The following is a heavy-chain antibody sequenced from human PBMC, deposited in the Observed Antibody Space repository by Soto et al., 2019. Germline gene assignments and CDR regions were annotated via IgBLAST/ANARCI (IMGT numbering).Heavy chain of an antibody. CDR2: IFASGDNT. V-gene: IGHV3-23*01. CDR3: ARDPNGDYVGAFDI. CDR1: GVRFSDYA. J-gene: IGHJ3*02. D-gene: IGHD4-17*01. Sequence: EVQVLESGGGLVQPGGSLRLSCAASGVRFSDYAMTWVRQVPGRGLEWVSSIFASGDNTQYADSVKGRFTISRDNSRDTLYLQMNSLRVEDTAVYYCARDPNGDYVGAFDIWGQGTMVTVSS.